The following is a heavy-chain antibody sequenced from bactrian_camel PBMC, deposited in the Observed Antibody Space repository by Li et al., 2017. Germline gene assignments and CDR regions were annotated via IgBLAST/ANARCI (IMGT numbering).Heavy chain of an antibody. CDR1: GRTSIPYC. D-gene: IGHD5*01. Sequence: HVQLVESGGGSVQAGGSLNLSCTVSGRTSIPYCMGWFRQAPGKEREEVARISVVGTTDTADSVKGRFTISHDNAENTVFLQMNSLKPEDTALYYCAASFRYGYKWLADPRTNTGWWCQGTQVTVS. CDR3: AASFRYGYKWLADPRTNTGW. J-gene: IGHJ4*01. V-gene: IGHV3-3*01. CDR2: ISVVGTT.